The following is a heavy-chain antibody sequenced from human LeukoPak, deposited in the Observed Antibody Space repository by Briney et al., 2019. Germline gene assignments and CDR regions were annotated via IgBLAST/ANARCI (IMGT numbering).Heavy chain of an antibody. CDR1: GFTFDVYA. J-gene: IGHJ4*02. Sequence: GRSLRLSCEASGFTFDVYAMHWVRQAPGKGLQWVSGISWNGGGIAYVDSVKGRFTISRDNAKNSLFLQMNSLRAGDTAFYYCAKGQSSGYDSPPDYWGQGTLVTVSS. V-gene: IGHV3-9*01. CDR2: ISWNGGGI. D-gene: IGHD5-12*01. CDR3: AKGQSSGYDSPPDY.